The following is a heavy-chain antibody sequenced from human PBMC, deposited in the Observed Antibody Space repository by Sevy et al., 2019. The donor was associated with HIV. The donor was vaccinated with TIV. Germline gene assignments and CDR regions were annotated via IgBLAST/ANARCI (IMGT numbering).Heavy chain of an antibody. CDR3: ARARGTYHAFAS. CDR1: GFPFSSYS. V-gene: IGHV3-64*01. CDR2: IGSDGETT. J-gene: IGHJ3*01. D-gene: IGHD3-16*01. Sequence: GGSLRLSCAASGFPFSSYSFYWVRQAPGKGLEYVSAIGSDGETTLYASSVKGRFTISRDNSKNTVFLQMGRLRSDDMGVHYCARARGTYHAFASWGPGTMVTVSS.